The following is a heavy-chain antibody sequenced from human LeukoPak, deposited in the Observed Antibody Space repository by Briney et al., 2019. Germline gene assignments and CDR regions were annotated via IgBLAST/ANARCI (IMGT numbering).Heavy chain of an antibody. CDR3: ARRAVTTGYFDY. CDR1: GYSFTSYW. Sequence: PGESLKVSCKGSGYSFTSYWIAWVRQMPGKGLEWMGIIYPGDFDTRYSPSFQGQVTISADKSISTAYLQWSSLKASDTAVYYCARRAVTTGYFDYWGQGSLVTVSS. D-gene: IGHD4-17*01. CDR2: IYPGDFDT. J-gene: IGHJ4*02. V-gene: IGHV5-51*01.